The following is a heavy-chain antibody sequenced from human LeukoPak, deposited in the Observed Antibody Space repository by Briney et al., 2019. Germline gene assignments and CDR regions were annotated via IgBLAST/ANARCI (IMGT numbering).Heavy chain of an antibody. CDR2: INPNSGGT. CDR3: ARVRARAYCGGDCYPGN. V-gene: IGHV1-2*02. Sequence: GASVKVSCKASGYTFTGYYMHWVRQAPGQGLEWMGWINPNSGGTNYAQKFQGRVTMTRDTSISTAYMELSRLRSDDTAVYYCARVRARAYCGGDCYPGNWGQGTLVTVSS. CDR1: GYTFTGYY. J-gene: IGHJ4*02. D-gene: IGHD2-21*02.